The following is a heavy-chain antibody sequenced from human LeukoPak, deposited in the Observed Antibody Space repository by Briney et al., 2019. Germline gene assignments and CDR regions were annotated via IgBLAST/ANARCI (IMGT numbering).Heavy chain of an antibody. Sequence: GASVKVSCKASGYTFTGYYMHWVRQAPGQGLEWMGWINPNSGGTNYAQKFQGRVTMTRDTSISTAYMELSRLRSDDTAVYYCARDRVPAAQEAIGSYYYGMDVWGQGTTVTVSS. D-gene: IGHD2-2*01. V-gene: IGHV1-2*02. CDR2: INPNSGGT. J-gene: IGHJ6*02. CDR3: ARDRVPAAQEAIGSYYYGMDV. CDR1: GYTFTGYY.